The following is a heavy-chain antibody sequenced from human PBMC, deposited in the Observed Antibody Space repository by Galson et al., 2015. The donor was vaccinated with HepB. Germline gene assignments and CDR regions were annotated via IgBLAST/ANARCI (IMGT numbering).Heavy chain of an antibody. Sequence: QSGAEVKKPGESLKISCKASGYTFTTYAMNWVRQAPGQGLEWMGWINTNTGNPTYAQGFTGRFVFSLDTSVSTAYLQISSLKAEDTAVYYCARDYYDSSGLIYFFYFDYWGQGTLVTVSS. V-gene: IGHV7-4-1*02. CDR2: INTNTGNP. CDR3: ARDYYDSSGLIYFFYFDY. J-gene: IGHJ4*02. D-gene: IGHD3-22*01. CDR1: GYTFTTYA.